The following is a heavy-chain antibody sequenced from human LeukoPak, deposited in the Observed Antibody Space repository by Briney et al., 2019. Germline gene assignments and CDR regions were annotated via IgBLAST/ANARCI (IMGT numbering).Heavy chain of an antibody. V-gene: IGHV4-59*12. Sequence: PSETLSLTCTVSGGSISSYYWSWIQQPPGKGLEWIGYIYYSGSTYYNPSLKSRVTISVDTSKNQFSLKLSSVTAADTAVYYCARANDYGGNWFDPWGQGTLVTVSS. J-gene: IGHJ5*02. CDR1: GGSISSYY. D-gene: IGHD4-23*01. CDR3: ARANDYGGNWFDP. CDR2: IYYSGST.